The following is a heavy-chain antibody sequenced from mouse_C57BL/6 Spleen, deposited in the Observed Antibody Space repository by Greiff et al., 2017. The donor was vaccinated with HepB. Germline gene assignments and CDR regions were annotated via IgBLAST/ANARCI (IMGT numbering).Heavy chain of an antibody. V-gene: IGHV1-72*01. D-gene: IGHD2-3*01. CDR2: IDPNSGGT. Sequence: QVHLKQPGAELVKPGASVKLSCKASGYTFTSYWMHWVKQRPGRGLEWIGRIDPNSGGTKYNEKFKSKATLTVDKPSSTAYMQLSSLTSEDSAVYYCARGGYDGYYEGFAMDYWGQGTSVTVSS. CDR3: ARGGYDGYYEGFAMDY. J-gene: IGHJ4*01. CDR1: GYTFTSYW.